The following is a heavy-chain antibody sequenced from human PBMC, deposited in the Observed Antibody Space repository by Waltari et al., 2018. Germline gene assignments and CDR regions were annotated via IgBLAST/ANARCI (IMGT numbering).Heavy chain of an antibody. J-gene: IGHJ4*02. D-gene: IGHD3-22*01. CDR3: ARDWDYSSGYGGFDY. V-gene: IGHV1-2*02. Sequence: QVQLVQSGAEVKKPGASVKVSCKASGYTFTGYYMHWVRQAPGQGLEWMGWINPNSGGTNVAKKLQGRVTMTRDTSISTAYMERSRLRSDDTAVYYCARDWDYSSGYGGFDYWGQGTLVTVSS. CDR1: GYTFTGYY. CDR2: INPNSGGT.